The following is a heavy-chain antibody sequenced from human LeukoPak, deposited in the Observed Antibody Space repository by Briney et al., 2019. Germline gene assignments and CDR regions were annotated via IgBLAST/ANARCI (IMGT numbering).Heavy chain of an antibody. CDR3: ARGGRRIAARQRGNWSDP. D-gene: IGHD6-6*01. CDR2: MNPNSGNT. Sequence: ASVKVSCKASGYTFTSYDINWVRQATGQGLEWMGWMNPNSGNTGYAQKFQGRVTMTRNTSISTAYMELSSLRSEDTAVYYCARGGRRIAARQRGNWSDPWGQGTLVTVSS. J-gene: IGHJ5*02. CDR1: GYTFTSYD. V-gene: IGHV1-8*01.